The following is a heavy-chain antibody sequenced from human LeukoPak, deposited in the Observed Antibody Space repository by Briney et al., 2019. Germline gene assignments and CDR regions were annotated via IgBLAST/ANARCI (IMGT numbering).Heavy chain of an antibody. J-gene: IGHJ3*02. V-gene: IGHV4-59*01. Sequence: SETLSLTCTVSGGSISSYYWSWIRQPPGKGLEWIGYIYYSGSTNYNPSLKSRVTISVDTSKNQFSLKLSSVTAADTAVYYCARDGRATVTRVRAFDIWGQGTMVTVSS. D-gene: IGHD4-11*01. CDR2: IYYSGST. CDR3: ARDGRATVTRVRAFDI. CDR1: GGSISSYY.